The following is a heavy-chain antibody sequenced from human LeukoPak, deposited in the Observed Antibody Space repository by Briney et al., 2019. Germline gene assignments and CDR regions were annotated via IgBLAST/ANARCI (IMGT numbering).Heavy chain of an antibody. CDR1: GYTFTDYY. D-gene: IGHD3-9*01. J-gene: IGHJ6*02. CDR2: IHPDSGAT. Sequence: ASVKVSCKASGYTFTDYYMHWVRQAPGQGLDWMGWIHPDSGATIYAQKFQGRVTMTRDTSISTAYMELSSLRSEDTAVYYCARVTSHYDILTGYSTSPIYYYYYGMDVWGQGTTVTVSS. CDR3: ARVTSHYDILTGYSTSPIYYYYYGMDV. V-gene: IGHV1-2*02.